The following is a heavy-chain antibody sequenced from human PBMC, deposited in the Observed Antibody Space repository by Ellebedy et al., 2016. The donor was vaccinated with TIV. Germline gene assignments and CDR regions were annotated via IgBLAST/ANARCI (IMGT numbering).Heavy chain of an antibody. V-gene: IGHV3-23*01. Sequence: GESLKISCAASGFTFSSYAMNWVRQAPGKGLEWVSAISGSGGTTYYADSVKGRFTISRDTPKNTLYLQMNSLRAEDTAVYYCAKNRISSGWYAPLNYFDYWGQGTLVTVSS. CDR3: AKNRISSGWYAPLNYFDY. CDR1: GFTFSSYA. J-gene: IGHJ4*02. D-gene: IGHD6-19*01. CDR2: ISGSGGTT.